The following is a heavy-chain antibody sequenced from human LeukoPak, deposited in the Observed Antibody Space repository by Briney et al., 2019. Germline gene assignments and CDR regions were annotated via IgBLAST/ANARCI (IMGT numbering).Heavy chain of an antibody. J-gene: IGHJ6*02. D-gene: IGHD2-15*01. CDR1: GGTFSSYA. V-gene: IGHV1-69*04. Sequence: ASVKVSCKASGGTFSSYAISWVRQAPGQGLEWMGRIIPILGIANYAQKFQGRVTITADKSTSTAYMELSSLRSDDTAVYYCARAGYCSGGSCYSSFLLPYYYGMDVWGQGTTVTVSS. CDR3: ARAGYCSGGSCYSSFLLPYYYGMDV. CDR2: IIPILGIA.